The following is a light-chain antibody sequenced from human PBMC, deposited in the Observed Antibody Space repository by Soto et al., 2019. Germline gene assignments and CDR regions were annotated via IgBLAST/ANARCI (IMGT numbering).Light chain of an antibody. CDR1: SSNIESNT. Sequence: QSVLIQPPSASGTPGQRVTISCSGSSSNIESNTVTWYQQLPGTAPKLVIYSNYDRPSGVPDRFSGSTSGTSASLVIRGLQSEDEADYYCAAWDDSLNGYVFGGGTKVTVL. CDR2: SNY. J-gene: IGLJ1*01. V-gene: IGLV1-44*01. CDR3: AAWDDSLNGYV.